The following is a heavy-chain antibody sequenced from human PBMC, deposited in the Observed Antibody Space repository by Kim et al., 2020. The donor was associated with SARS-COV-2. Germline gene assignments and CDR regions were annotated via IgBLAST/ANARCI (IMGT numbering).Heavy chain of an antibody. Sequence: SETLSLTCTVSGGSISSGAYYWSWIRQYPGKGLEWIGYIYYSGSTYYNPSLKSRVTISVDTSKNQFSLKLSYVTAADTAVYYCARAAGSVTIFGVVIIWAFDYWGQGTLVTVSS. CDR2: IYYSGST. CDR1: GGSISSGAYY. V-gene: IGHV4-31*03. CDR3: ARAAGSVTIFGVVIIWAFDY. D-gene: IGHD3-3*01. J-gene: IGHJ4*02.